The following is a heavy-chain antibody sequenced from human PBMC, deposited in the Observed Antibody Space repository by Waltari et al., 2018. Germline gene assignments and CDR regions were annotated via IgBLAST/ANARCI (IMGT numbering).Heavy chain of an antibody. D-gene: IGHD2-15*01. V-gene: IGHV3-30*18. CDR3: ANGHSSGGRGFDHFTN. Sequence: QVQQVESGGGVVQPGRSLRLSCAASGFTFNTYDMHWVRQAPGKAPEWVAFVSSDSKRIFYASSVKGRFTVSRDNSENTLSLQMNSLRPEDTAIYYCANGHSSGGRGFDHFTNWGQGTPVIVSS. J-gene: IGHJ4*02. CDR2: VSSDSKRI. CDR1: GFTFNTYD.